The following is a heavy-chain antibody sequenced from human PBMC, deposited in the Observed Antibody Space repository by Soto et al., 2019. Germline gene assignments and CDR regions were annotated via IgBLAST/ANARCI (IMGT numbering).Heavy chain of an antibody. V-gene: IGHV4-59*01. D-gene: IGHD3-22*01. CDR3: ARGRTVRNYADDSSDYFYFLDY. Sequence: SETLSLTCTVSGDSISTFYWGWMRQSPGKELEWIGYVYYTGSTNYNPSLKSRVTISVDRSKNQFSLKLTSANAADTAVYYCARGRTVRNYADDSSDYFYFLDYWGQGTQVTVPQ. J-gene: IGHJ4*02. CDR1: GDSISTFY. CDR2: VYYTGST.